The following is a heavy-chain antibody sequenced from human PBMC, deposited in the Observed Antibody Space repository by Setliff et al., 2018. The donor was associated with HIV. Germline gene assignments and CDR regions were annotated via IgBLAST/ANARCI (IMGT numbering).Heavy chain of an antibody. V-gene: IGHV4-39*01. CDR3: ARRSDFWSEGDAFDI. CDR2: MYYSGST. J-gene: IGHJ3*02. CDR1: GGSISSSSYY. Sequence: PSETLSLTCTVSGGSISSSSYYWGWIRQPPGKGLEWIGSMYYSGSTYYNPSLKSRVTISVDTSKNQFSLKLSSVTAADTAVYYCARRSDFWSEGDAFDIWGQGTMVTVSS. D-gene: IGHD3-3*01.